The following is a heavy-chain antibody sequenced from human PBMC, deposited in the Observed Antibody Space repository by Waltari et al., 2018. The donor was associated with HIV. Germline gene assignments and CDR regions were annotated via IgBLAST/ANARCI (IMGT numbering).Heavy chain of an antibody. V-gene: IGHV3-7*04. CDR3: AKDYNWNRWGYFDL. Sequence: EVQLVESGGGLVQPGGSLRRSCAASGFTSSSYWMSWVRQAPGKGREWVASITQDGSETDYVDSVRLRVTISRANAKSSLYLQMNSLRAEDSAVYYCAKDYNWNRWGYFDLWGRGTLVTVSS. D-gene: IGHD1-20*01. CDR1: GFTSSSYW. J-gene: IGHJ2*01. CDR2: ITQDGSET.